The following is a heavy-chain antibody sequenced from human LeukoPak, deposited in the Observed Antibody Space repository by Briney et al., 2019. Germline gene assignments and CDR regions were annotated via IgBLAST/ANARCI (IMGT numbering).Heavy chain of an antibody. V-gene: IGHV4-39*01. J-gene: IGHJ4*02. CDR2: IYYSGST. CDR1: GGSISSSSYY. Sequence: SETLSLTCTVSGGSISSSSYYWGWIRQPPGKGLEWIVSIYYSGSTYYNPSLKSRVTISVDTSKNQFSLKLSSVTAADTAVYYCARLPDTYYYDSSGPGYYWGQGTLVTVSS. D-gene: IGHD3-22*01. CDR3: ARLPDTYYYDSSGPGYY.